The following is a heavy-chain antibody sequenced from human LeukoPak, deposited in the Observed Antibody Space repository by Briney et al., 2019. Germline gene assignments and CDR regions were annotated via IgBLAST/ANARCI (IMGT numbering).Heavy chain of an antibody. CDR2: INHSGST. CDR1: GGSFSGYY. Sequence: PSETLSLTCAVYGGSFSGYYWSWIRQPPGKGLEWIGEINHSGSTNYNPSLKSRVTISVDTSKNQFSLKLSSVTAADTAVYYCARRSLSRAFDYWGQGTLVTVSS. CDR3: ARRSLSRAFDY. J-gene: IGHJ4*02. D-gene: IGHD2/OR15-2a*01. V-gene: IGHV4-34*01.